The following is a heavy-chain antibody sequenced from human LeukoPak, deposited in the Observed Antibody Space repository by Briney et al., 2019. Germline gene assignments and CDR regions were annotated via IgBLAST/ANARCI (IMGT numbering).Heavy chain of an antibody. CDR3: ARDRTSGWDAFDF. V-gene: IGHV3-74*01. Sequence: GGSLRLSCAAAGFTFSSFWMHWVRQAPGKGLVWVSRINSVGSSTSYADSVKGRFAISRDNAKNTLYLQMNSLRAEDTAVYYCARDRTSGWDAFDFWGQGTLVTASS. D-gene: IGHD6-19*01. CDR1: GFTFSSFW. J-gene: IGHJ4*02. CDR2: INSVGSST.